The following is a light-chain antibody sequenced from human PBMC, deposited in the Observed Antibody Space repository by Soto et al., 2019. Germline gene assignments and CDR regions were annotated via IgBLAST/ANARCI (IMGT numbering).Light chain of an antibody. J-gene: IGKJ4*01. V-gene: IGKV1-33*01. Sequence: DIQMTQSPSSLSASVGDRVTIACQATQDIHSFLACYQQKPGKAPKFLIFDASNLERGVPSRFSGSGSGTDFTFTISSLQPEDIATYFCQQYDSLPLTFGGGTKVEV. CDR2: DAS. CDR1: QDIHSF. CDR3: QQYDSLPLT.